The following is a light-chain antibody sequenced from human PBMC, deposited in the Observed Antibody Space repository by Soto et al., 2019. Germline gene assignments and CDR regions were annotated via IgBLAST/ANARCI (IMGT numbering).Light chain of an antibody. CDR2: DAS. CDR1: QTVSSS. CDR3: QPYNNWPLT. J-gene: IGKJ4*01. Sequence: EIVLTQSPDTLSLSPGERATLSRRASQTVSSSLAWYQQKPGQAPRLLIYDASNRATGIPARFSGSGSGTDFTLTISSLEPEDFAVYYCQPYNNWPLTFGGGTKVDIK. V-gene: IGKV3-11*01.